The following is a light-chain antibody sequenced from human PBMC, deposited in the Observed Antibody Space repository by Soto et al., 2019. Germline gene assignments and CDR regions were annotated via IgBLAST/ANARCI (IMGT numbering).Light chain of an antibody. CDR2: AAS. CDR3: QQANSLPIT. CDR1: QSISSY. V-gene: IGKV1-39*01. J-gene: IGKJ5*01. Sequence: DIQMTQSPSSVSASVGDRVTITCRASQSISSYLNWYQQKPGKAPKLLIYAASSLQSGVPSRFSGSGSGTDFTLTISSLQPEDFATYYCQQANSLPITFGQGRLLEIK.